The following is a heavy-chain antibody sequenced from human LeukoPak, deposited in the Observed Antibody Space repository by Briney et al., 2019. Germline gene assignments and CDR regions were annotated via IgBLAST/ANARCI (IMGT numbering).Heavy chain of an antibody. CDR1: GGSISSYY. CDR3: ARGGRDFGFDY. V-gene: IGHV4-59*08. CDR2: IYYSGST. J-gene: IGHJ4*02. D-gene: IGHD4-17*01. Sequence: SETLSLTCTVSGGSISSYYWSWIRQPPGKGLEWIGYIYYSGSTNYNPSLKSRVTISVDTSKNQFSLKLSSVTAADTAVYYCARGGRDFGFDYWGQGSLVTVSS.